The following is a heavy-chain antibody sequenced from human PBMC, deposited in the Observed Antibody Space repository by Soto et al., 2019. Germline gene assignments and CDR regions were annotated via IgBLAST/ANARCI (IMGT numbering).Heavy chain of an antibody. CDR3: ARERIAVAGSGPYYYYGMDV. D-gene: IGHD6-19*01. Sequence: GASVKVSCKASGYTFTGYYMHWVRQAPGQGLEWMGWINPNSGGTNYAQKFQGWVTMTRDTSISTAYMELSRLRSDDTAVYYCARERIAVAGSGPYYYYGMDVWGQGTTVTAP. J-gene: IGHJ6*02. CDR1: GYTFTGYY. CDR2: INPNSGGT. V-gene: IGHV1-2*04.